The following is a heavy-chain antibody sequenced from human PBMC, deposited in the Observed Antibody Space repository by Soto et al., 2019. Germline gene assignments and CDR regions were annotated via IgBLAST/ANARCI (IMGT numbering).Heavy chain of an antibody. J-gene: IGHJ3*02. D-gene: IGHD6-19*01. CDR3: AKMAGDPGAFDI. CDR1: GFTFDDYA. V-gene: IGHV3-9*01. CDR2: ISLNSGSI. Sequence: GGSLRLSCAASGFTFDDYAMHWVRQAPGKGLEWVSGISLNSGSIGYADSVKGRFTISRDNAKNSLYLQMNSLRAEDTALYYCAKMAGDPGAFDIWGQGTMVTVSS.